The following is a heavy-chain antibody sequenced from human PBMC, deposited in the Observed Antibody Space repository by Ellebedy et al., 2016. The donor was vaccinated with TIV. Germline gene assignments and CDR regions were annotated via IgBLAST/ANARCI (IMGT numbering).Heavy chain of an antibody. V-gene: IGHV3-30*04. J-gene: IGHJ4*02. D-gene: IGHD6-19*01. CDR1: GFTFSSYA. CDR2: ISYDGSNK. CDR3: ARDPGIAVAGTVGHFDY. Sequence: PGGSLRLSCAASGFTFSSYAMHWVRQAPGKGLEWVAVISYDGSNKYYADSVKGRFTISRDNAKNSLYLQMNSLRAEDTAVYYCARDPGIAVAGTVGHFDYWGQGTLVTVSS.